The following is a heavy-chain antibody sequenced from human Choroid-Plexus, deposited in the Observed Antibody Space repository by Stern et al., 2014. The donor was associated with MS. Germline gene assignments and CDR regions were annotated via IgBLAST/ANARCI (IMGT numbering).Heavy chain of an antibody. Sequence: QVQLVQSGAEVKKPGASVKVACKTSGYIFTGYYIHWVRQATGQGLEGMAWINPNTGGPKYAQKFQGRVTMSRDTSISTAYVELSSLTSDDTAVYYCARDQRGITIFGVVTDYYYLGMDVWGQGTTVTVSS. D-gene: IGHD3-3*01. V-gene: IGHV1-2*02. CDR2: INPNTGGP. CDR1: GYIFTGYY. J-gene: IGHJ6*02. CDR3: ARDQRGITIFGVVTDYYYLGMDV.